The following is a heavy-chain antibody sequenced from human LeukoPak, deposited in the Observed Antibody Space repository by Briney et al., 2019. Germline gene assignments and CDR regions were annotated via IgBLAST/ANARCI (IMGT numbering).Heavy chain of an antibody. CDR1: GYTFTGYY. CDR3: ARDSPYCSSTSCFDY. D-gene: IGHD2-2*01. V-gene: IGHV1-2*02. Sequence: ASVKVSCKASGYTFTGYYMHWVRQAPGQGLEWMGWINPNSGGTNYAQKFQGRVTMTRDTPISTAYMELSRLRSDDTAVYYCARDSPYCSSTSCFDYWGQGTLVTVSS. CDR2: INPNSGGT. J-gene: IGHJ4*02.